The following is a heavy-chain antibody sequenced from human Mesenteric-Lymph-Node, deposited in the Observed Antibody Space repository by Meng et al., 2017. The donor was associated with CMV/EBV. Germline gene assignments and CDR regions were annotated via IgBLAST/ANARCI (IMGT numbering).Heavy chain of an antibody. CDR1: GGSISSYY. J-gene: IGHJ6*02. V-gene: IGHV4-59*03. Sequence: GSLRLSCTVSGGSISSYYWSWLRQAPGKGLEWIAYIDYSGSTNYNPSLKSRVTISVDTSKNQFSLKLSSVTAADTAVYYCATQGVAVADRYYYYYGMDAWGQGTTVTVSS. CDR3: ATQGVAVADRYYYYYGMDA. CDR2: IDYSGST. D-gene: IGHD6-19*01.